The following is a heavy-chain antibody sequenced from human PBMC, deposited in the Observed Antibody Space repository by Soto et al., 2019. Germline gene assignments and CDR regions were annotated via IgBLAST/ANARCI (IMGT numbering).Heavy chain of an antibody. CDR1: GFTFSSYG. CDR3: AKDGGSWIQLWVLTEHGYFDY. Sequence: GGSLRLSCADSGFTFSSYGMHWVRQAPGKGLEWVAVISYDGSNKYYADSVKGRFTISRDNSKNTLYLQMKCLRAGDMGVYYCAKDGGSWIQLWVLTEHGYFDYWGQGTLVTVSS. J-gene: IGHJ4*02. CDR2: ISYDGSNK. D-gene: IGHD5-18*01. V-gene: IGHV3-30*18.